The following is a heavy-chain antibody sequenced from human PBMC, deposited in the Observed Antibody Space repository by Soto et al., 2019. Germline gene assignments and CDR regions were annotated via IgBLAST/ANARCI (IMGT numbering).Heavy chain of an antibody. D-gene: IGHD2-2*01. V-gene: IGHV1-69*02. CDR2: IIPILGIA. Sequence: QVQLVQSGAEVKKPGSSVKVSCKASGGTFSSYTISWVRQAPGQGLEWMGRIIPILGIANYAQKFQGRVTIXAVXATSTADMELSSLRSEDTAVYYCARQGAAMDWFDPWGQGTLVTVSS. J-gene: IGHJ5*02. CDR1: GGTFSSYT. CDR3: ARQGAAMDWFDP.